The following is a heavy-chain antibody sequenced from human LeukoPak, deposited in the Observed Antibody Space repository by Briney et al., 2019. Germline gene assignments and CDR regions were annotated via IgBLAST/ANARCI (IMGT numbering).Heavy chain of an antibody. V-gene: IGHV4-61*02. D-gene: IGHD3-10*01. CDR2: IYTSGST. CDR3: ARGRYYYGSGNYFDY. J-gene: IGHJ4*02. Sequence: SETLSLTCTVSGGSISSGSYYWSWIRQPAGKXXXXXXRIYTSGSTNYNPSLKSRVTISVDTSKNQFSLKLSSVTAADTAVYYCARGRYYYGSGNYFDYWGQGTLVTVSS. CDR1: GGSISSGSYY.